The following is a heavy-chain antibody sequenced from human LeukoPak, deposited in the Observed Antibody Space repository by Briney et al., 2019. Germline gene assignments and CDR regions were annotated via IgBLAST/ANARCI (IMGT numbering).Heavy chain of an antibody. V-gene: IGHV3-53*05. J-gene: IGHJ4*02. D-gene: IGHD2-2*01. CDR1: GFTVSSNY. CDR2: IYSGGST. CDR3: ARGPRGAPEYCSSTSCYHLY. Sequence: PGGSLRLSCAASGFTVSSNYMSWVRQAPGKGLEWVSVIYSGGSTYYADSVKGRFTISRDNSKNTLYLQMNSLRSDDTAVYYCARGPRGAPEYCSSTSCYHLYWGQGTLVTVSS.